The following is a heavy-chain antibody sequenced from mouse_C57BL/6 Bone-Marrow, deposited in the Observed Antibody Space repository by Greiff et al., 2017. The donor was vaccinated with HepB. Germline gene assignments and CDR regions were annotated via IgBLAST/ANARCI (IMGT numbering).Heavy chain of an antibody. J-gene: IGHJ3*01. D-gene: IGHD3-2*02. V-gene: IGHV1-5*01. CDR1: GYTFTSYW. CDR3: TRGDSSGYVAY. Sequence: VQLQQSGPVLARPGASVKMSCKTSGYTFTSYWMHWVKQRPGQGLEWIGAIYPGNSDTSYNQKFKGKAKLTAVTSASTAYMELSSLTNEDSAVYYGTRGDSSGYVAYWGQGTLVTVSA. CDR2: IYPGNSDT.